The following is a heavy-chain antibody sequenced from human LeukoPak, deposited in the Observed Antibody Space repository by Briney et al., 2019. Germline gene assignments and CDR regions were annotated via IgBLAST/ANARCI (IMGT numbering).Heavy chain of an antibody. J-gene: IGHJ3*02. D-gene: IGHD2-15*01. CDR2: ISWNSGSI. CDR3: AKDIGLRYCSGGSCYPGAFDI. CDR1: GFTFDDYA. Sequence: GGSLRLSCAASGFTFDDYAMHWVRQAPGEGLEWVSGISWNSGSIGYADSVKGRFTISRDNAKNSLYLQMNSLRAEDTALYYCAKDIGLRYCSGGSCYPGAFDIWGQGTMVTVSS. V-gene: IGHV3-9*01.